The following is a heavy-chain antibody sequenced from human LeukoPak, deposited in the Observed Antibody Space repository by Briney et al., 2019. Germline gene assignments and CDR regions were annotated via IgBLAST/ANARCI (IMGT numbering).Heavy chain of an antibody. V-gene: IGHV5-51*01. CDR1: GYSFTSYW. Sequence: GESLQISCKGSGYSFTSYWIGWVRQLPGKGLEWMGIIYPGDSDTRYSPSFQGQATISADKSISTAYLQWSSLKASDTAMYYCARLRRGYCSSTSCYAGGLDYWGQGTLVTVSS. D-gene: IGHD2-2*01. CDR3: ARLRRGYCSSTSCYAGGLDY. CDR2: IYPGDSDT. J-gene: IGHJ4*02.